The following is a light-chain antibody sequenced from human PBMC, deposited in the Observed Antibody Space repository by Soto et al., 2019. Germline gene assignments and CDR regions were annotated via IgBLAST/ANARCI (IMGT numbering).Light chain of an antibody. CDR3: QQYGSSPT. J-gene: IGKJ1*01. CDR1: QSVSTY. Sequence: EIVLTQSPATLSLSPGERASLSGRASQSVSTYLAWYQQKPGQDPRXLIYDESNRATGVPVRFSGSGSGTDFTLTISRLEPEDFAVYYCQQYGSSPTFGQGTKVDIK. V-gene: IGKV3-20*01. CDR2: DES.